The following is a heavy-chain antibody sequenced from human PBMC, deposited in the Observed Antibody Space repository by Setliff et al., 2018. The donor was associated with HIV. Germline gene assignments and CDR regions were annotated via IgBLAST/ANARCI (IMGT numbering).Heavy chain of an antibody. Sequence: SETLSLTCTVSGGSINSTSYYWGWIRQPPGNGLEWIGSIYHTGSTYYKPSLKSRVTISVDTSKNQLSLKLSSVTAADTAIYYCARGYSVKKEFDYWGQGTLVTVSS. CDR2: IYHTGST. CDR3: ARGYSVKKEFDY. J-gene: IGHJ4*02. CDR1: GGSINSTSYY. D-gene: IGHD4-4*01. V-gene: IGHV4-39*07.